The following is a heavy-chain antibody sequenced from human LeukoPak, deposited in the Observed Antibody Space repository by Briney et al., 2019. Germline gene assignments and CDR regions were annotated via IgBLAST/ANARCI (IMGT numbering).Heavy chain of an antibody. Sequence: SQTLSLTRAVSVGSISSGGYSWSWIRQPPGKGLEWIGYIYHSGSTYYNPPLKSRVTISVDRSKNQFSQKLSSVTAADTAVYYCARVVPAAIFDYWGQGTLVTVSS. CDR1: VGSISSGGYS. CDR2: IYHSGST. J-gene: IGHJ4*02. V-gene: IGHV4-30-2*01. CDR3: ARVVPAAIFDY. D-gene: IGHD2-2*01.